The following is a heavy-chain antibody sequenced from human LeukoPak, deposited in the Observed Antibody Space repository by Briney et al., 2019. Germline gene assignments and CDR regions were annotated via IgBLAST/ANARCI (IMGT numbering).Heavy chain of an antibody. CDR2: IRYDGSNK. CDR3: ARHYMTTVTKGAFDI. V-gene: IGHV3-30*02. Sequence: PGGSLRLSCAASGFTFSSYGMHWVRQAPGKGLEWVAFIRYDGSNKYYADSVKGRFTISRDNSKNTLYLQMNSLRAEDTAVHYCARHYMTTVTKGAFDIWGQGTMVTVSS. CDR1: GFTFSSYG. D-gene: IGHD4-17*01. J-gene: IGHJ3*02.